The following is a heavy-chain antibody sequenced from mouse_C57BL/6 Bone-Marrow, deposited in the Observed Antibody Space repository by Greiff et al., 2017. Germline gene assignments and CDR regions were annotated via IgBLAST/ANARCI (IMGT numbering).Heavy chain of an antibody. J-gene: IGHJ2*01. CDR3: ARSSTFFYYFAY. CDR1: GYTFTTYP. CDR2: FHPYNEDT. V-gene: IGHV1-47*01. D-gene: IGHD5-1*01. Sequence: VQLQQSGAELVKPGASVKMSCKASGYTFTTYPIEWMKQNHGKSLEWIGNFHPYNEDTKYNEKFKGKATLTVEKSSNTVYLELSLLTSDYSAVYYCARSSTFFYYFAYWGQGTTLTVSS.